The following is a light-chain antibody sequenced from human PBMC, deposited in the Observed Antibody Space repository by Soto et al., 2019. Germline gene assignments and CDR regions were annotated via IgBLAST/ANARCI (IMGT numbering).Light chain of an antibody. CDR2: GAS. V-gene: IGKV3-20*01. CDR1: QRVSSSY. CDR3: HQYGSSPWT. Sequence: EVVLTPSAGTLSLSPGERATLSCTASQRVSSSYLAWSQQKPGQAPRLLIYGASSRATGIPDRFSGSGSGTDFTLTISRLEPEDFAVYFCHQYGSSPWTFGQGTKVDIK. J-gene: IGKJ1*01.